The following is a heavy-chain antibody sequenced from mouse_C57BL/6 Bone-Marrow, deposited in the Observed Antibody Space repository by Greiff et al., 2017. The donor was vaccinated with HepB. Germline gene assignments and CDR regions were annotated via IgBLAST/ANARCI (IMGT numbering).Heavy chain of an antibody. Sequence: VQLVESGAELARPGASVKLSCKASGYTFTSYGISWVKQRTGQGLEWIGEIYPRSGNTYYNEKFKGKATLTADKSSSTAYMELRSLTSEDSAVYFCARDYTGSYFDYWGQGTTLTVSS. CDR1: GYTFTSYG. CDR2: IYPRSGNT. D-gene: IGHD2-4*01. CDR3: ARDYTGSYFDY. V-gene: IGHV1-81*01. J-gene: IGHJ2*01.